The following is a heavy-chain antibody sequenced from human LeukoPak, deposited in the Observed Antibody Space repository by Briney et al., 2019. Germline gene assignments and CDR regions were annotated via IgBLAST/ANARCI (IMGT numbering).Heavy chain of an antibody. CDR2: IKYDGTYT. D-gene: IGHD4-23*01. V-gene: IGHV3-7*01. J-gene: IGHJ4*02. Sequence: GGSPRLSCEASGFDFRNYYMSSVRQAPGRWLEWLANIKYDGTYTNYKDSVKGRLTLTRDNAKNSVYLQMNSLRAEDTAVYYCTRYEGATVATYRFDFWGRITLVTVVS. CDR3: TRYEGATVATYRFDF. CDR1: GFDFRNYY.